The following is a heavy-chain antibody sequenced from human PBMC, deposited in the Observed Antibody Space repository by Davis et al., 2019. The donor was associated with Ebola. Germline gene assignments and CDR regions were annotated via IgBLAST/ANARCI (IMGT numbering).Heavy chain of an antibody. V-gene: IGHV1-18*01. Sequence: ASVTVSCKASGYTFNSHGISWVRQAPGQGLEWMAWISAYNGHTNYAQKFQGRLTLTTDTSTSTVYMELRSLTSDDTAEYYCARRAGIAVADYNWFDPWGQGTLVTVSS. CDR2: ISAYNGHT. CDR1: GYTFNSHG. J-gene: IGHJ5*02. D-gene: IGHD6-19*01. CDR3: ARRAGIAVADYNWFDP.